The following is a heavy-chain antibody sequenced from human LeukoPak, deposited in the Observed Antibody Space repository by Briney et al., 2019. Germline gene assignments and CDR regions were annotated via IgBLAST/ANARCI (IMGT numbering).Heavy chain of an antibody. J-gene: IGHJ6*03. CDR2: ISSTSNYI. Sequence: GGSLRLSCAASGFTFSTYAISWVRQAPGKGLEWVSCISSTSNYIFYADSVKGRFTISRDNAKNSLYLQMNSLRAEDTAVYYCARDLGGYCSSTSCYNYMDVWGKGTTVTVSS. D-gene: IGHD2-2*02. CDR1: GFTFSTYA. V-gene: IGHV3-21*01. CDR3: ARDLGGYCSSTSCYNYMDV.